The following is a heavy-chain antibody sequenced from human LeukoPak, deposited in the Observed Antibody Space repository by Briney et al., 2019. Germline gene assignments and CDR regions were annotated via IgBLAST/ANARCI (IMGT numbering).Heavy chain of an antibody. V-gene: IGHV3-33*01. CDR3: ARGPIAVAGTPSIYQH. Sequence: QPGGSLRLSCAASGFTFSTYGMHWVRQAPGKGLEWVADIWSDGSIKYYSDSVKGRFTISRDNSRNTLYLQMNSLRAEDTAVYYCARGPIAVAGTPSIYQHWGQGTLVTVSS. CDR2: IWSDGSIK. D-gene: IGHD6-19*01. CDR1: GFTFSTYG. J-gene: IGHJ1*01.